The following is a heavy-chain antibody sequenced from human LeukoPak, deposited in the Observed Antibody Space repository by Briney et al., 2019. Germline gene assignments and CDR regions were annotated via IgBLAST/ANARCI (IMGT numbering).Heavy chain of an antibody. D-gene: IGHD3-9*01. CDR1: GFTFTSSA. CDR2: IVVGSGNT. Sequence: ASVKVSCKASGFTFTSSAVQWVRQARGQRLEWIGWIVVGSGNTNYAQKFQERVTITRDMSTSTAYMELSSLRSEDTAVYYCAAILLPDSRYFDWLTFDYWGQGTLVTVSS. V-gene: IGHV1-58*01. CDR3: AAILLPDSRYFDWLTFDY. J-gene: IGHJ4*02.